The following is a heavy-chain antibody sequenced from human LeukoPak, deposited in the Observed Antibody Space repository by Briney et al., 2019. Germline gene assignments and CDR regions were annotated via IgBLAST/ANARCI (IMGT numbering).Heavy chain of an antibody. Sequence: ASVKVSCKASGYTFTVYYMHWVRQAPGQGLEWMGWINPNSGGTNYAQKFQGRVTMTRDTSISTAYMELSRLRSDDTAVYYCARETYYYGSGRPMDVWGQGTTVTVSS. CDR3: ARETYYYGSGRPMDV. CDR1: GYTFTVYY. D-gene: IGHD3-10*01. J-gene: IGHJ6*02. CDR2: INPNSGGT. V-gene: IGHV1-2*02.